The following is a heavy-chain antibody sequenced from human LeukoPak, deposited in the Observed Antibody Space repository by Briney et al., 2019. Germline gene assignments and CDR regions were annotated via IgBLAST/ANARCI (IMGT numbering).Heavy chain of an antibody. D-gene: IGHD2-8*01. Sequence: ASVKVSCKASGYTFTSYAMNWVRQAPGQGLEWMGWINTNTENPTNAQGFTGRFVFSLDTSVSTAYLQISSLKAEDTAVYYCARALGYCTNGVCQTWAVPGPWGQGTLVTVSS. V-gene: IGHV7-4-1*02. CDR1: GYTFTSYA. CDR3: ARALGYCTNGVCQTWAVPGP. CDR2: INTNTENP. J-gene: IGHJ5*02.